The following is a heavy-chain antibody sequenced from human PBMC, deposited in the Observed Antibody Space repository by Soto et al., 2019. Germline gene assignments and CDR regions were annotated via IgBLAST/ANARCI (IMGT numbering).Heavy chain of an antibody. CDR3: AREADCSSTSCAFDY. D-gene: IGHD2-2*01. CDR1: GFTFSGYG. J-gene: IGHJ4*02. V-gene: IGHV3-33*01. Sequence: GGSLRLSCAASGFTFSGYGMHWVRQAPGKGLQWVALFWYDGSKKYYADSVKGRFTISRDNSKNTLYLQMNSLRAEDTAVYYCAREADCSSTSCAFDYWGQATLVTVSS. CDR2: FWYDGSKK.